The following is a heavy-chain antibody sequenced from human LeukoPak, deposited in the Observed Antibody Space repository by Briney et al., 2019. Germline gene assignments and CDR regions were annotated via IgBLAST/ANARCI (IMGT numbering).Heavy chain of an antibody. CDR2: TYNSGST. D-gene: IGHD2-15*01. CDR3: ATSWTCTGGSCSDY. J-gene: IGHJ4*02. Sequence: SETLSLTCTVSGDSISNSYWSWIRQPPGKGLEWIGYTYNSGSTNYNPSLKSRVTISVDTSKNQFSLKLSSVTAADTAVYYCATSWTCTGGSCSDYWGQGTLVTVSS. CDR1: GDSISNSY. V-gene: IGHV4-59*01.